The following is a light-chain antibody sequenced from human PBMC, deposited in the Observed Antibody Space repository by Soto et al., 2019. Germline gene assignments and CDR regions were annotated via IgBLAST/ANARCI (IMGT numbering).Light chain of an antibody. J-gene: IGKJ1*01. V-gene: IGKV1-8*01. CDR2: AAS. CDR1: QGISSY. CDR3: QQYYIYPRT. Sequence: AIRMTQSPSSLSASTGDRVTITCRASQGISSYLAWYQQKPGKAPKLLIYAASTLQSGVPSRFKGRGLGKDFTLTISCLQSKNFPTYYCQQYYIYPRTFGQGTKGDI.